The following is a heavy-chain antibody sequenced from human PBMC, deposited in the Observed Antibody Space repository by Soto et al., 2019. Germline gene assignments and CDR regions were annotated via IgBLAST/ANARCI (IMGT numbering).Heavy chain of an antibody. CDR1: GFTFGDYY. Sequence: QVQLVESGGGLVKPGGSLRLSCAASGFTFGDYYFNWIRQAPGKWLEWISYISSSSSYTNYADSVKGRFTISRDNAKNTLYLEMKSLRADDTAVYYCARDRSRVVTAFDSWGRGTLVTVSS. CDR3: ARDRSRVVTAFDS. CDR2: ISSSSSYT. J-gene: IGHJ4*02. D-gene: IGHD2-21*02. V-gene: IGHV3-11*06.